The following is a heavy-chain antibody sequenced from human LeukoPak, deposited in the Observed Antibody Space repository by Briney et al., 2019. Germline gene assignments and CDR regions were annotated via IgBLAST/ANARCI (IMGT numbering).Heavy chain of an antibody. D-gene: IGHD6-13*01. CDR2: IYYSGST. Sequence: SETPSLTCTVSGGSISSYYWSWIRQPPGKGLEWIGYIYYSGSTNYNPSLKSRVTISVDTSKNQFSLKLSSVTAADTAVYYCARGPSSSWYDRDYYYGMDVWGQGTTVTVSS. V-gene: IGHV4-59*01. CDR3: ARGPSSSWYDRDYYYGMDV. J-gene: IGHJ6*02. CDR1: GGSISSYY.